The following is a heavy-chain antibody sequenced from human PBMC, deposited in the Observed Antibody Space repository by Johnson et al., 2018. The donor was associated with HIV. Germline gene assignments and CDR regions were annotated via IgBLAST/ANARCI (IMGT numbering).Heavy chain of an antibody. CDR2: ISYDGSNK. Sequence: QMLLVESGGGVVQPGRSLRLSCAASGFTFSSYAMHWVRQAPGKGLEWVAVISYDGSNKYYADSVKGRFTISRDHSKNTLYLQMNSLRAEDTAVYYCARPSEDYSSSSGDAFDIWGQGTMVTVSS. J-gene: IGHJ3*02. D-gene: IGHD6-6*01. CDR3: ARPSEDYSSSSGDAFDI. CDR1: GFTFSSYA. V-gene: IGHV3-30*04.